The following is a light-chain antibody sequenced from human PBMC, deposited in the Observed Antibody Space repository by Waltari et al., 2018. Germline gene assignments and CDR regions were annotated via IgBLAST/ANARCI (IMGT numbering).Light chain of an antibody. CDR1: QSIGVW. CDR3: QQYSTYPR. V-gene: IGKV1-5*01. CDR2: DAS. J-gene: IGKJ1*01. Sequence: DIQMTQSPSSLSASVGDRVIITCRASQSIGVWLAWYQQKPGKAPNLLIHDASDLESGVPSRFSGSGSGTEFTLTINSLQPDDFVTYYCQQYSTYPRFGQGTRVEIK.